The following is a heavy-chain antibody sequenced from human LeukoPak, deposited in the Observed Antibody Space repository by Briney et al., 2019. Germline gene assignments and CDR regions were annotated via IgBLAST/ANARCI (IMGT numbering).Heavy chain of an antibody. CDR3: ARRYCSSTSKGYRSGGSWGPFDY. V-gene: IGHV3-7*02. Sequence: GGSLRLSCAASGFTFSSYWMSWVRQAPGKGLEWVANIKQDGSEKYYVDSVKGRFTISRDNAKNSLYLQMNSLRAEDTAVYYCARRYCSSTSKGYRSGGSWGPFDYWGQGTLVTVSS. CDR1: GFTFSSYW. D-gene: IGHD2-15*01. J-gene: IGHJ4*02. CDR2: IKQDGSEK.